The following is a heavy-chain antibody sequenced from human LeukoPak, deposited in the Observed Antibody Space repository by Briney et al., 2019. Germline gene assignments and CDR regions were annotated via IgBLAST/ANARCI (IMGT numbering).Heavy chain of an antibody. CDR1: AGSFSGYY. CDR3: ARGVGNFWSGFTDY. D-gene: IGHD3-3*01. CDR2: INHSGST. Sequence: PSETLSLTCAVYAGSFSGYYWSWIRQPPGKGLEWIGEINHSGSTNYNPSLKSRVTVSVDTFKNQFSLKLRSVTAADTAVYYCARGVGNFWSGFTDYWGQGTLVTVSS. J-gene: IGHJ4*02. V-gene: IGHV4-34*01.